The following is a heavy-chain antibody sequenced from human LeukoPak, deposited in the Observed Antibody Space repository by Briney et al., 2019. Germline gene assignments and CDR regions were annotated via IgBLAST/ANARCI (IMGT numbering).Heavy chain of an antibody. CDR2: IYYSGST. V-gene: IGHV4-39*01. CDR1: GGSISSSSYY. J-gene: IGHJ5*02. Sequence: SETLSLTCTVSGGSISSSSYYWGWIRQPPGKGLEWIGSIYYSGSTYYNPSLRSRVTISVDTSKNQFSLKLSSVTAADTAVYYCARRDYYGSGIDWFDPWGQGTLVTVSS. CDR3: ARRDYYGSGIDWFDP. D-gene: IGHD3-10*01.